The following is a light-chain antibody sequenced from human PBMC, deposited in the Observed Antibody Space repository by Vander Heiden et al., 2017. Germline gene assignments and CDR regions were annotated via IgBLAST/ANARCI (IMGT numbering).Light chain of an antibody. Sequence: QSVLTQPPSVSGTPGPTVTISCSGSSSNIGGTTVYWYQQFPGTAPKLLIYDDSQRPSGVPDRFSGSKSGTSASLAISGLQFEDDADYYCATWDDSLKGRVFGGGTKLTVL. V-gene: IGLV1-44*01. J-gene: IGLJ3*02. CDR1: SSNIGGTT. CDR3: ATWDDSLKGRV. CDR2: DDS.